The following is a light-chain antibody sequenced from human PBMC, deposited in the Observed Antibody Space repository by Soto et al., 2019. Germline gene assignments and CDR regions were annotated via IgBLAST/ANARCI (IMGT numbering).Light chain of an antibody. CDR2: DAS. J-gene: IGKJ4*01. Sequence: DIPMTQSPSSLSASVGDSVTITCQASRNISKYLNWYQQKPGIAPEFMIYDASTLETGVPSRLSGRGSRTDFTFTINGLQPEDVATYYYQQYGKIPLTFGGGTKVEMK. CDR3: QQYGKIPLT. CDR1: RNISKY. V-gene: IGKV1-33*01.